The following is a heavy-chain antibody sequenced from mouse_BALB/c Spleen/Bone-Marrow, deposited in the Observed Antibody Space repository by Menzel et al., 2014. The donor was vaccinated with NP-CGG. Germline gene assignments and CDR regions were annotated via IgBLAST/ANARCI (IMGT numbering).Heavy chain of an antibody. CDR2: IDPENGDT. CDR1: GFNIKDFY. CDR3: NADTRAMDY. V-gene: IGHV14-4*02. J-gene: IGHJ4*01. Sequence: EVQLQQSGAELVRSGASVKLSCTGSGFNIKDFYMHWVKQRPEQGLEWIGWIDPENGDTEYAPKFQGKATLTADTPSNTAYLQLNSLTSEDTAVYYCNADTRAMDYWGQGTSVTVSS.